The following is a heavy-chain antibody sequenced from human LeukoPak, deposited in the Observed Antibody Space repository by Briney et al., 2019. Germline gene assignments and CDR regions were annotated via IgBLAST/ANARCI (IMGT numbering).Heavy chain of an antibody. CDR2: ISGSGGST. Sequence: PGGSLRLSCAASGFTFSSYAMSWVRQAPGKGLEWVSAISGSGGSTYYADSVKGRFTISRDNSKNTLYLQMNSLRAEDTAVYYCAKDDSSILVVPAASWGQGTLVTVSS. CDR1: GFTFSSYA. D-gene: IGHD2-2*01. J-gene: IGHJ4*02. V-gene: IGHV3-23*01. CDR3: AKDDSSILVVPAAS.